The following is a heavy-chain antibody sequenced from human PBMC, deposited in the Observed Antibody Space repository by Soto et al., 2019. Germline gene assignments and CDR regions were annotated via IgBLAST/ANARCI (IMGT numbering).Heavy chain of an antibody. CDR1: GYTFTGHY. J-gene: IGHJ5*02. Sequence: ASLKVSCKASGYTFTGHYIPWVRQAPGQGLEWMGWITPNSGFTNYAQKFQGRVTMTRDTSISTAYMERSRLTSDDTAVYFCAKDKGALVNFDHWGQGTPVNVSS. CDR2: ITPNSGFT. CDR3: AKDKGALVNFDH. D-gene: IGHD2-21*01. V-gene: IGHV1-2*02.